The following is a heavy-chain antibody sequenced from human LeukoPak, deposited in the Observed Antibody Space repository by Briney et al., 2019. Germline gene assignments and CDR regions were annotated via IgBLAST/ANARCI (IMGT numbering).Heavy chain of an antibody. CDR2: ISGSGGST. CDR3: AKDQWELPQYYFDY. CDR1: GFTFSSYA. V-gene: IGHV3-23*01. Sequence: GGSLRLSCAASGFTFSSYAMSWVRQALGKGLEWVSAISGSGGSTYYADSVRGRFTISRDNSKNTLYLQMNSLRAEDTAVYYCAKDQWELPQYYFDYWGQGTLVTVSS. D-gene: IGHD1-26*01. J-gene: IGHJ4*02.